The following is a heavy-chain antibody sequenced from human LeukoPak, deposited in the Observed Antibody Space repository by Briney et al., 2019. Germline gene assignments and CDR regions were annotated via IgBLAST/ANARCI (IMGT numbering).Heavy chain of an antibody. V-gene: IGHV4-59*01. J-gene: IGHJ6*02. D-gene: IGHD6-19*01. CDR1: GASISPDY. Sequence: PSETLSLTCTVSGASISPDYWGWIRQPPGKGLEFIGYIHYSGSTNYNPSLKSRVAISVDTSKNQFSLKLISVTAADTAVYHCAREWAPYSSGSFYYYYYGMDVWGQGTAVTVSS. CDR2: IHYSGST. CDR3: AREWAPYSSGSFYYYYYGMDV.